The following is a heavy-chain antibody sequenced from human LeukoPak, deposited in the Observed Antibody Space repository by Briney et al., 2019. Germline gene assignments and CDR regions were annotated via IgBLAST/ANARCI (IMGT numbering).Heavy chain of an antibody. Sequence: PSETLSLTCTVSGGSISSYYWSWLRQPPGKGLEWIGYIYYSGSTNYNPSLKSRVTISVDTSKNQFSLKLSSVTAADTAVYYCARGGNDFWSGYYQVWFDPWGQGTLVTVSS. V-gene: IGHV4-59*01. CDR3: ARGGNDFWSGYYQVWFDP. D-gene: IGHD3-3*01. J-gene: IGHJ5*02. CDR2: IYYSGST. CDR1: GGSISSYY.